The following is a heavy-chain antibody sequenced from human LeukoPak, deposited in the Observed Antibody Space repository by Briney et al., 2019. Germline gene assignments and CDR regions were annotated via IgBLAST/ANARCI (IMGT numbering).Heavy chain of an antibody. CDR3: ARRIAVAGGWY. D-gene: IGHD6-19*01. J-gene: IGHJ4*02. CDR2: IIPILGIA. CDR1: GGTFNSYA. Sequence: ASVKVSCKASGGTFNSYAISWVRQAPGQGLEWMGRIIPILGIANYAQKFQGRVTITADKSTSTAYMELSSLRSEDTAVYYCARRIAVAGGWYWGQGTLVTVSS. V-gene: IGHV1-69*04.